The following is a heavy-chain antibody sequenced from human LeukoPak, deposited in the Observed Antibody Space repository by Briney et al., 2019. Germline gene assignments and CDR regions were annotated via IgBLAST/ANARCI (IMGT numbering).Heavy chain of an antibody. CDR1: GYTFTSYG. Sequence: ASVKVSCKASGYTFTSYGISWVRQAPGQGLEWMGRINPNSGGTNYAQKFQGRVTMTRDTSISTAYMELSRLRSDDTAVYYCARGGTTVTIYWGQGTLVTVSS. CDR3: ARGGTTVTIY. V-gene: IGHV1-2*06. CDR2: INPNSGGT. J-gene: IGHJ4*02. D-gene: IGHD4-17*01.